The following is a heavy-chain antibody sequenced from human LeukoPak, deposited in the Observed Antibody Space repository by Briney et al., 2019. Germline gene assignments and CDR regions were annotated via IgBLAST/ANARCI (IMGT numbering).Heavy chain of an antibody. CDR1: GYTFTGYY. Sequence: ASVKVSCKASGYTFTGYYMHWVRQAPGQGLEGMGCINPNSGGTNYAQKFQGRVTMTRDTSISTAYMELSRLRSDDTAVYYCARAFEYSSSWSNFDYWGQGTLVTVSS. J-gene: IGHJ4*02. CDR2: INPNSGGT. V-gene: IGHV1-2*02. D-gene: IGHD6-13*01. CDR3: ARAFEYSSSWSNFDY.